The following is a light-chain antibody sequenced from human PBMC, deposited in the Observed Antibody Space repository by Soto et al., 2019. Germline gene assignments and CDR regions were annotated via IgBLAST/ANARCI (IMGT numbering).Light chain of an antibody. J-gene: IGLJ1*01. Sequence: QSVLTQPASVSGSPRQSITISCTGTSSDVGSYNYVSWYQQHPGKAPKLMIFEVSNRPSGVSNRFSGSKSGNTASLTISGLQAEDEADYYCTSYTSGTYVFGTGTKLTVL. V-gene: IGLV2-14*01. CDR1: SSDVGSYNY. CDR2: EVS. CDR3: TSYTSGTYV.